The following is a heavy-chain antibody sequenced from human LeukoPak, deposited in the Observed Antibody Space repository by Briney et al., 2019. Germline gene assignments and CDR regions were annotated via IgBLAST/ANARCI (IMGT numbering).Heavy chain of an antibody. CDR2: IYSGGST. CDR3: AKDSGQWLVLNLIY. D-gene: IGHD6-19*01. J-gene: IGHJ4*02. CDR1: GFTVSSNY. Sequence: PGGSLRLSCAASGFTVSSNYMSWVRQAPGKGLEWVSVIYSGGSTYYADSVKGRFTISGDNSKNTLYLQMNSLRAEDMAVYYCAKDSGQWLVLNLIYWGQGTLVTVSS. V-gene: IGHV3-66*01.